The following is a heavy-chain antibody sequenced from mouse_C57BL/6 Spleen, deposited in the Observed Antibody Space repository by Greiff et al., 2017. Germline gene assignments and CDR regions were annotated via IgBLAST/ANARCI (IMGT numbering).Heavy chain of an antibody. CDR3: ARRYFDV. J-gene: IGHJ1*03. CDR2: IWSGGST. V-gene: IGHV2-2*01. Sequence: QVQLQQPGPGLVQPSQSLSITCTASGFSFTSYGVHWVRQSPGQGLEWLGVIWSGGSTDYNAAFIYRLSISKDKSKSQVFLKMNSVQADDTAIYYCARRYFDVWGTGTTVTVSS. CDR1: GFSFTSYG.